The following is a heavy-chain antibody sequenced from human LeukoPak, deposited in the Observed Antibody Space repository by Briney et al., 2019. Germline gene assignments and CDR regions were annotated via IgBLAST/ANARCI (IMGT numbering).Heavy chain of an antibody. CDR1: GFTSSSFS. J-gene: IGHJ4*02. CDR3: AKDGYNYDYDGC. V-gene: IGHV3-23*01. D-gene: IGHD5-18*01. CDR2: ISGGGGSR. Sequence: GGSLRLSCAASGFTSSSFSMSWVRQAPWKGLEWVSAISGGGGSRYYTDSVKGRFTISRDNSKNTLYLRMNSLRAEDTAVYYCAKDGYNYDYDGCWGQGTLVTVSS.